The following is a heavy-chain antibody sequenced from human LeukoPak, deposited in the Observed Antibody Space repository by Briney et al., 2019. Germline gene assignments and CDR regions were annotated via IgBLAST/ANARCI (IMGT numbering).Heavy chain of an antibody. J-gene: IGHJ6*03. CDR2: IIPIFGTA. V-gene: IGHV1-69*13. CDR1: GGTFSSYA. Sequence: SVKVSCKASGGTFSSYAISWVRQAPGQGLEWMGGIIPIFGTANYAQKFQGRVTITADESTSTAYMELSSLRPEDTAVYYCARGETRYCSSTSCSYYYYMDVWGKGTTVTVSS. CDR3: ARGETRYCSSTSCSYYYYMDV. D-gene: IGHD2-2*01.